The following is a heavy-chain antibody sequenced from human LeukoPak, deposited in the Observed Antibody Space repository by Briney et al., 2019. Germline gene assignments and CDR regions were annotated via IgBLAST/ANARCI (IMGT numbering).Heavy chain of an antibody. J-gene: IGHJ5*02. D-gene: IGHD5-12*01. V-gene: IGHV4-39*07. Sequence: SETLSLTCTVSGGSISSSSYYWGWIRQPPGKGLEWIGSIYYSGSTYYNPSLKSRVTISVDTSKNQFSLKLSSVTAADTAVYYCASTTRYSGYGGWFDPWGQGTLVTVSS. CDR1: GGSISSSSYY. CDR3: ASTTRYSGYGGWFDP. CDR2: IYYSGST.